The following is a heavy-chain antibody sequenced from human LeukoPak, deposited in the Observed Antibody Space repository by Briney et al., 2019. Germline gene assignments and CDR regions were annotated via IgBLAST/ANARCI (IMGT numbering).Heavy chain of an antibody. V-gene: IGHV4-38-2*02. D-gene: IGHD3-16*02. CDR3: ARDALGYYFDY. Sequence: KPSETLSLTCSVSGYSISSGFYWDWIRQPPGKGLEWIGSFHHSGSTPYNPSLNSRVSISVDTSKNQLSLKLSSVTAADTAVYYCARDALGYYFDYWGQGTLVTVSS. CDR1: GYSISSGFY. J-gene: IGHJ4*02. CDR2: FHHSGST.